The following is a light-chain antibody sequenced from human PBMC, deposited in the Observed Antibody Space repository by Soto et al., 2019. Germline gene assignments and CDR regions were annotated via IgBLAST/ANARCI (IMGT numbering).Light chain of an antibody. J-gene: IGLJ1*01. V-gene: IGLV2-14*01. Sequence: QSALTQPASVSGSPGQSITISCTGTSSDVGGYNYVSWYQQHPGKAPKLMIYEVSNRPSGVSNRFSGSKSGNTASLTISGLQAEDEADYYCSSYTSSSPYVFGPGTKLTGL. CDR2: EVS. CDR1: SSDVGGYNY. CDR3: SSYTSSSPYV.